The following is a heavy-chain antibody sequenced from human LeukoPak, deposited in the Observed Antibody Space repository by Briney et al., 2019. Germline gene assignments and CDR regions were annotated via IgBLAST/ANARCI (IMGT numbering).Heavy chain of an antibody. D-gene: IGHD6-19*01. J-gene: IGHJ4*02. Sequence: PGGSLRLSCAASGFTFNSYWMTWVRQAPGEGLEWVADIKQDGSDKYYAGSVKGRFTISRDNAKNSLYLQMNSLRAEDTAVYFCARYNSAWKTDDYWGQGTLVTVSS. CDR3: ARYNSAWKTDDY. V-gene: IGHV3-7*03. CDR1: GFTFNSYW. CDR2: IKQDGSDK.